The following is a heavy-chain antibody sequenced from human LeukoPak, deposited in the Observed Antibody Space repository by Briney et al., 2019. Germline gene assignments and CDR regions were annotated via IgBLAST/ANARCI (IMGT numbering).Heavy chain of an antibody. CDR2: IKQDGSET. CDR3: VGGDY. V-gene: IGHV3-7*01. Sequence: GGSLRLSCAASGFIFSSYGMSWVRQAPGKGLEWVANIKQDGSETYYVDSVKGRFTISRDNTKNSLYLQMNSLRAEDTAVYYCVGGDYWGQGTLVTVSS. CDR1: GFIFSSYG. J-gene: IGHJ4*02.